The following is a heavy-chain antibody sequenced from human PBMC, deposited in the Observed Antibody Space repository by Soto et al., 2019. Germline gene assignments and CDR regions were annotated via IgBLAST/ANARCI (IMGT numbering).Heavy chain of an antibody. J-gene: IGHJ6*03. CDR2: INPNSGGT. D-gene: IGHD2-2*01. CDR3: ARDASPAAIDAVWFYYYYMDV. V-gene: IGHV1-2*04. CDR1: GYTFTGYY. Sequence: ASVKVSCKASGYTFTGYYMHWVRQAPGQGLEWMGWINPNSGGTNYAQKFQGWVTMTRDTSTSTAYMELSRLGSDDTAVYYCARDASPAAIDAVWFYYYYMDVWGKGTTVTVSS.